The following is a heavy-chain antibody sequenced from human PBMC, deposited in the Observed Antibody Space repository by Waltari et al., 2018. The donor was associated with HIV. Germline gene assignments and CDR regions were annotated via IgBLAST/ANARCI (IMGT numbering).Heavy chain of an antibody. D-gene: IGHD2-15*01. J-gene: IGHJ6*02. V-gene: IGHV3-7*01. CDR3: VRDQEVVRGYYYGMDV. CDR2: IRYDGTGR. CDR1: GFTFSNFW. Sequence: EVKLVDSGGGLVQPGGSLRLSCAASGFTFSNFWMGWVRQAPGRVVEGVGNIRYDGTGRYDVDSVKSRVTIARDNAKMSINLQMNSLRAEDTAVYYCVRDQEVVRGYYYGMDVWGLGTTVTVPS.